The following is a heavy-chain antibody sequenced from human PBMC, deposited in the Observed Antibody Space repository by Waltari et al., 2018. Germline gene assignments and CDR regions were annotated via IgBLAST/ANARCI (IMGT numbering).Heavy chain of an antibody. CDR1: GYPFTAFT. CDR2: INPDSGDT. Sequence: QVQLLQSGADVKNPGTSVKVSCKAFGYPFTAFTIPWVRQAPVQGRQWIGLINPDSGDTEYVQKFAGRFPMTTDTSSHTVYMELNSLRSDDTVVYYCARPGDFAAFEFWGQGTTVIVSS. D-gene: IGHD3-10*01. V-gene: IGHV1-2*02. J-gene: IGHJ3*01. CDR3: ARPGDFAAFEF.